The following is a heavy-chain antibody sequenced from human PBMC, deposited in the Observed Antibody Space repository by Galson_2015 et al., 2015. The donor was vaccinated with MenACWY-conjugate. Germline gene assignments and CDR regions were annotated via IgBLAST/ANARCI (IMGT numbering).Heavy chain of an antibody. CDR3: AKDRLADGGTICF. D-gene: IGHD1-7*01. J-gene: IGHJ4*02. CDR1: GFTFSSYA. V-gene: IGHV3-23*01. CDR2: ISGSGGRT. Sequence: SLRLSCAASGFTFSSYAMSWVRQAPGKGLEWVSAISGSGGRTYYADSVKGRFTISRDNSKNTLYLQMNSLRAEDTAVYYCAKDRLADGGTICFRGQGTLGTGSS.